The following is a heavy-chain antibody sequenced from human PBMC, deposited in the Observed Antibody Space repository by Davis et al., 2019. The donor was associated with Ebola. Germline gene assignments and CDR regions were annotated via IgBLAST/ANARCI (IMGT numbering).Heavy chain of an antibody. J-gene: IGHJ5*02. Sequence: ASVKVSCKASGYTFTSYYMHWVRQAPGQGLEWMGWINPNSGGTYYTQKFQGRVTMTRDTSISTAYMELSRLRSDDTAMYYCARDYTSDPWGQGTLVTVSS. D-gene: IGHD3-16*01. V-gene: IGHV1-2*02. CDR2: INPNSGGT. CDR1: GYTFTSYY. CDR3: ARDYTSDP.